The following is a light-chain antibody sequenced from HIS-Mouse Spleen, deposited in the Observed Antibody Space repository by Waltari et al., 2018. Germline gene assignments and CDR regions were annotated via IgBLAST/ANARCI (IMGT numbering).Light chain of an antibody. V-gene: IGKV3-20*01. Sequence: DIVLTQSPGTLSLSPGERATLSCRPSQSVSSSYLAWYQQKPGQAPRLLIYGASSRATGIPDRFSGSGSGTDFTLTISRLEPEDFAVYYCQQYGSSPPFTFGPGTKVDIK. CDR3: QQYGSSPPFT. J-gene: IGKJ3*01. CDR1: QSVSSSY. CDR2: GAS.